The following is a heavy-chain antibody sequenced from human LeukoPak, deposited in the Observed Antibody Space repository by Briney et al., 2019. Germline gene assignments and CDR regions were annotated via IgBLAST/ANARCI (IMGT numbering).Heavy chain of an antibody. CDR1: GFTFSSYW. D-gene: IGHD3-3*01. V-gene: IGHV3-7*01. J-gene: IGHJ3*02. Sequence: PGGSLRLSCAASGFTFSSYWMSWVRQAPGKGLEWVANINQDGSEKYYVDSVKGRFTISRDNAKNSLYLQMNSLRAEDTAVYYCARDLDFWSGYHNAFDIWGQGTMVTVSS. CDR3: ARDLDFWSGYHNAFDI. CDR2: INQDGSEK.